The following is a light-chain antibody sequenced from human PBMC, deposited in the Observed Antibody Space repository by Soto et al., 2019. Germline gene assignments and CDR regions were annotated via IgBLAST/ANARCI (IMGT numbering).Light chain of an antibody. J-gene: IGKJ5*01. CDR3: QQYVSSPIT. CDR1: QSFSSSY. V-gene: IGKV3-20*01. CDR2: ATS. Sequence: EIVLTQSPGTLSLSPGERATLSCRASQSFSSSYLAWYQQKPGRAPRLLIYATSFRATGIPDRFSGSESGTDFTLTISRLEPDDFAVYYCQQYVSSPITFGQGTRLEIK.